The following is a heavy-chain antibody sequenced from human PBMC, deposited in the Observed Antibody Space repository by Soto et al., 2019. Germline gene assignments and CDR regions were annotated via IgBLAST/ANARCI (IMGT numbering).Heavy chain of an antibody. CDR2: ISYDGSEK. CDR1: GFAFSSYG. CDR3: AKELGYSYGYGMDV. D-gene: IGHD5-18*01. J-gene: IGHJ6*02. V-gene: IGHV3-30*18. Sequence: QEQLVESGGGVVQPGRSLRLSCAASGFAFSSYGMYWVRQASGKGLEWVALISYDGSEKDYGDSVKGRFTISRDNSKNTLYLQMNSLIPEDTAVYYCAKELGYSYGYGMDVWGQGTTVTVSS.